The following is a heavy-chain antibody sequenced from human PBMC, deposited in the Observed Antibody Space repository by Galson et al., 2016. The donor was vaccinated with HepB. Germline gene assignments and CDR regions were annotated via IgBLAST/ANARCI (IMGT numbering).Heavy chain of an antibody. CDR2: ISYDGNNR. Sequence: SLRLSCATSGFTFSNYGINWVRQAPGKGLEWVAVISYDGNNRHYADAVKGRFTISRDSSTNTVYLQMNSLRADDTAVYFCARDRGLLHYSYGMDVWGQGTTVTVSS. CDR3: ARDRGLLHYSYGMDV. D-gene: IGHD4-17*01. J-gene: IGHJ6*02. V-gene: IGHV3-33*08. CDR1: GFTFSNYG.